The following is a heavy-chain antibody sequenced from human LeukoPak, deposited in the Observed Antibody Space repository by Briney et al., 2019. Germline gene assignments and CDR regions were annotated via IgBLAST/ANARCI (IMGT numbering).Heavy chain of an antibody. CDR2: IYRSGST. CDR1: GGSISSSNW. J-gene: IGHJ4*02. Sequence: KPSGTLSLTCAVSGGSISSSNWWSWLRPPPGNGLEWIGEIYRSGSTNYNPSLKSRVTISVDKSKNQVSLKLSSVTAADTAVYYCASQGYSYGFDYWGQGTLVTVSS. V-gene: IGHV4-4*02. D-gene: IGHD5-18*01. CDR3: ASQGYSYGFDY.